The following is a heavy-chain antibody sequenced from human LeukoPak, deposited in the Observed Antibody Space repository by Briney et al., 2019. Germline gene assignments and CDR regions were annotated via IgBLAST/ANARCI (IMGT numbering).Heavy chain of an antibody. CDR3: ARGMAYSSGWYYFDS. CDR1: GFTFRTYA. J-gene: IGHJ4*02. CDR2: ISGSGSST. Sequence: PGGSLRLSCAASGFTFRTYAMTWVRQAPGKGLEWVSGISGSGSSTYYADSVKGRFTISRDNSNNTLYLLLHSLRAEGTALYYCARGMAYSSGWYYFDSWGQGTLVTVS. D-gene: IGHD6-19*01. V-gene: IGHV3-23*01.